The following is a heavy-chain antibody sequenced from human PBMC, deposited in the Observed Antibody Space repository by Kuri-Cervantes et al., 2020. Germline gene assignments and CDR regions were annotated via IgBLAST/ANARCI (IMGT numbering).Heavy chain of an antibody. J-gene: IGHJ5*02. D-gene: IGHD4-23*01. V-gene: IGHV4-30-2*01. CDR1: GGSISSGGYS. CDR2: IYHSGST. CDR3: ARVFYNYGGNSVGDNWFDP. Sequence: LRLSCAVSGGSISSGGYSWSWIRQPPGKGLEWIGYIYHSGSTYYNPSLKSRVTISVDRSKNQFSLKLSSVTAADTAVYYCARVFYNYGGNSVGDNWFDPWGQGTLVTVSS.